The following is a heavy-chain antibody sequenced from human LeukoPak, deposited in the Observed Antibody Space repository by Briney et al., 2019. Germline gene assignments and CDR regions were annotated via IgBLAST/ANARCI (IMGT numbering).Heavy chain of an antibody. CDR1: GGSISSYY. CDR2: IYYSGST. J-gene: IGHJ6*02. CDR3: ARSGFGELLSTFYYYYGMDV. V-gene: IGHV4-59*08. D-gene: IGHD3-10*01. Sequence: SETLSLTCTVSGGSISSYYWSWIRQPPGKGLEWIGYIYYSGSTNYNPSLKSRVTISVDTSKTQFSLKLSSVTAADTAVYYCARSGFGELLSTFYYYYGMDVWGQGTTVTVSS.